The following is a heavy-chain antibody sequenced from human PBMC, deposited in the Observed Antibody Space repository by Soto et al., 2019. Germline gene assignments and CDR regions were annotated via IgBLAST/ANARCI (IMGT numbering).Heavy chain of an antibody. Sequence: EVQLVESGGGLVQPGGSLRLSCAASGFTFSNCGTNWVRQTPGKGLEWVSYISDSGATKHYADSVKGRFTISRDNGKDSLYLQMNSLRDEDTAVYFCARCSRNSCYSYGVDVWGQGATVTVSS. CDR3: ARCSRNSCYSYGVDV. CDR2: ISDSGATK. D-gene: IGHD2-15*01. V-gene: IGHV3-48*02. CDR1: GFTFSNCG. J-gene: IGHJ6*02.